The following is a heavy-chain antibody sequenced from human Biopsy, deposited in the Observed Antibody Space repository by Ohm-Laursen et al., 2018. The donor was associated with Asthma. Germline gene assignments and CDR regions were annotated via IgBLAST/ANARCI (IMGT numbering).Heavy chain of an antibody. V-gene: IGHV3-30*18. J-gene: IGHJ4*02. CDR1: GFSFSNYG. D-gene: IGHD1-26*01. Sequence: SLRLSCAAAGFSFSNYGMHWVRQAPGKGLDWVAVISFDGTNRNYTDSVKGRFTISRDNSRNTLHLEMNSLRAEDTAVYFCAKEVFPGWELRRGPDSWGQGTLVTVSS. CDR2: ISFDGTNR. CDR3: AKEVFPGWELRRGPDS.